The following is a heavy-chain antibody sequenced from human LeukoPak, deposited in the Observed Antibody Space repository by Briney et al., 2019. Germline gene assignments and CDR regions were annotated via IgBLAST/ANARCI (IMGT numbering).Heavy chain of an antibody. CDR2: INPNSGGT. CDR3: ARECDSGGYYFQDV. CDR1: GYTFTSYG. D-gene: IGHD3-22*01. V-gene: IGHV1-2*02. J-gene: IGHJ6*04. Sequence: RASVKVSCKASGYTFTSYGISWVRQAPGQGLEWMGWINPNSGGTNYAQRFQGRVTMTRDTSISTAYMELSRLRSDDTAVYYCARECDSGGYYFQDVWGKGTTVTISS.